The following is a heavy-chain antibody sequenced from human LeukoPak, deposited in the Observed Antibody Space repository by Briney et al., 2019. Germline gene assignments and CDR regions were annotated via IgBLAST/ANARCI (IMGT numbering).Heavy chain of an antibody. CDR2: ISGSGGST. CDR1: GFTFSSYA. CDR3: AKGQGGYCSGGSCYLGAFDI. D-gene: IGHD2-15*01. Sequence: GGSLRLSCAASGFTFSSYAMSWVRQAPGKGLEWVSAISGSGGSTYYADSVKGRFTISRDNSKSTLYLQMNSLRAEDTAVYYCAKGQGGYCSGGSCYLGAFDIWGQGTMVTVSS. V-gene: IGHV3-23*01. J-gene: IGHJ3*02.